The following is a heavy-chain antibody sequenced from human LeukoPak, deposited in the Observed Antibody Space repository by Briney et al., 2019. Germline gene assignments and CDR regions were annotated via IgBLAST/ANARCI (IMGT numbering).Heavy chain of an antibody. D-gene: IGHD5-24*01. CDR3: ARDEGNGYNIFDY. CDR2: ISAYNGNI. J-gene: IGHJ4*02. Sequence: ASVKVSCKGSGYTFTGYYMHWVRQAPGQGLEWMGWISAYNGNINYAQKLQGRVTMTTDTSTSTAYMELRSLRSDDTAVYYCARDEGNGYNIFDYWGQGTLVTVSS. CDR1: GYTFTGYY. V-gene: IGHV1-18*04.